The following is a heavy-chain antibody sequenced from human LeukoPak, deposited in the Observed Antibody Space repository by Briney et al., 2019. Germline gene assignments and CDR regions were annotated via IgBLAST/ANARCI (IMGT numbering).Heavy chain of an antibody. J-gene: IGHJ5*02. Sequence: PSETLSLTCTVSGGSISSNSYYWGWLPPPTGKGLVGIGSYYYSGSTYYNPTLQSRVTISVDTSKNPFSLKLGSVIAADAAVYHCARGVLDSGSSGLVWFDPWGQGTLVTVSS. CDR2: YYYSGST. V-gene: IGHV4-39*01. CDR3: ARGVLDSGSSGLVWFDP. CDR1: GGSISSNSYY. D-gene: IGHD6-6*01.